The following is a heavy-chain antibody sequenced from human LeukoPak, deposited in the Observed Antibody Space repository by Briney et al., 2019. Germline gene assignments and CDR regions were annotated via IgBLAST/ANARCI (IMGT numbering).Heavy chain of an antibody. CDR3: ARDSVDTAMVTTFDY. V-gene: IGHV3-48*02. Sequence: GGSLRLSCAASGFTFSSYSMNWVRQAPGKGLEWVSYISSSSTIYYADSVKGRFTISRDNAKNSLYLQMNSLRDEDTAVYYCARDSVDTAMVTTFDYWGQGTLVTVSS. CDR2: ISSSSTI. CDR1: GFTFSSYS. D-gene: IGHD5-18*01. J-gene: IGHJ4*02.